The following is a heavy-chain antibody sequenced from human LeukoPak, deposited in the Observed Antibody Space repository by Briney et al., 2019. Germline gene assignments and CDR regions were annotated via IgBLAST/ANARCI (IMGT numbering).Heavy chain of an antibody. D-gene: IGHD6-6*01. V-gene: IGHV3-53*01. CDR3: VRERIGDSSSVFYS. J-gene: IGHJ4*02. CDR2: IYSGGST. Sequence: GGSLRLSCAASGFTVSSNYMSWVRQAPGKGLEWVSVIYSGGSTYYADSVKGRFTISRDNSKNTLYLQMNSLRVEDTALYYCVRERIGDSSSVFYSWGQGTLVTVSS. CDR1: GFTVSSNY.